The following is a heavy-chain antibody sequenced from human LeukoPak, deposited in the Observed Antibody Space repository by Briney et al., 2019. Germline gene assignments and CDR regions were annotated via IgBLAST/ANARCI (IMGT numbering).Heavy chain of an antibody. J-gene: IGHJ4*02. V-gene: IGHV3-30*18. CDR2: ISYDGSNK. D-gene: IGHD6-19*01. CDR1: GFTFSSYG. CDR3: AKDSSSRGWYFEH. Sequence: GRSLRLSCAASGFTFSSYGMHWVRQAPGKGLEWVAVISYDGSNKYYADSVKGRFTISRDNSKNTVYLQMNRLRAEDTAVYFCAKDSSSRGWYFEHWGQGTLVTVSS.